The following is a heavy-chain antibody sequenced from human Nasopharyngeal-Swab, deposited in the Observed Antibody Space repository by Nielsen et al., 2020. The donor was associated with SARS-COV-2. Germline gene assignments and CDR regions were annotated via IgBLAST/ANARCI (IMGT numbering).Heavy chain of an antibody. CDR3: AARGSCSSTSCYADY. V-gene: IGHV1-46*01. CDR1: GYTFTSYY. CDR2: INPSGGST. J-gene: IGHJ4*02. D-gene: IGHD2-2*01. Sequence: ASVKVSCKASGYTFTSYYMHWVRQAPGQRLEWMGIINPSGGSTSYAQKFQGRVTMTRDTSTSTVYMELSSLRSEDTAVYYCAARGSCSSTSCYADYWGQGTLVTVSS.